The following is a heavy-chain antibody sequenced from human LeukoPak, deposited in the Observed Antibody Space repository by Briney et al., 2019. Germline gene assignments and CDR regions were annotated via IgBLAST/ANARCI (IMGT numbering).Heavy chain of an antibody. J-gene: IGHJ5*02. V-gene: IGHV4-31*03. CDR3: ARGHGSGYVEDWFDP. CDR1: GGSISSGGYY. CDR2: IYYSGST. Sequence: SQTLSLTCTVSGGSISSGGYYWSWIRQHPGKGLEWIGYIYYSGSTYYNPSLKGRVTISVDTSKNQFSLKLSSVTAADTAVYYCARGHGSGYVEDWFDPWGQGTLVTVSS. D-gene: IGHD3-10*01.